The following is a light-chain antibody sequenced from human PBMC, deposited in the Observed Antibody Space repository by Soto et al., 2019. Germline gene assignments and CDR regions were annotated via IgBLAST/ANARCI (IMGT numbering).Light chain of an antibody. CDR2: VAS. CDR1: KSISSTY. Sequence: VVTQAAGSLCLSLRARVTLSCRASKSISSTYLAWNQQTPGQAPKLLIYVASRRATGIPDRFSGSGSGTDFTLTISRLQPEDFAVYYCQQYDTTSWTFGQGTKVDIK. V-gene: IGKV3-20*01. J-gene: IGKJ1*01. CDR3: QQYDTTSWT.